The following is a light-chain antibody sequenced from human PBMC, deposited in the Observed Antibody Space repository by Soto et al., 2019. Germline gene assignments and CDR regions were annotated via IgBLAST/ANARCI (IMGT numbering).Light chain of an antibody. V-gene: IGKV1-17*01. Sequence: DIQMTQCPSSLSASVGDRVTITCRASEGIRNDLAWYQQKPRKAPKRLIYAASSLQSGVPSRFSGSGSGTDFTLTISSLQPEDFVTYYCLQHNTYPRTFGQGTKVEIK. CDR3: LQHNTYPRT. CDR1: EGIRND. J-gene: IGKJ1*01. CDR2: AAS.